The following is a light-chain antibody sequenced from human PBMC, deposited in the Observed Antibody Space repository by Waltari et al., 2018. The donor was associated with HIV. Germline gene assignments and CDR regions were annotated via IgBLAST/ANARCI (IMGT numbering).Light chain of an antibody. V-gene: IGKV1-39*01. CDR1: QSISSL. Sequence: DIQMTQSPSSLSASVGDRVTITCRASQSISSLLNWYQQKPGKAPKLLIYTASSLQSGVPSRFSGSGSGTDFALTISSLQPEDFATYYCQQSYSTPFTFGGGTKVEIK. J-gene: IGKJ4*01. CDR3: QQSYSTPFT. CDR2: TAS.